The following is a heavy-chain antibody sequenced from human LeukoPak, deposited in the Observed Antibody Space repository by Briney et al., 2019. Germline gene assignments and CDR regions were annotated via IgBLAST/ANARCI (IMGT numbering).Heavy chain of an antibody. D-gene: IGHD2-15*01. CDR2: IYYSGST. CDR1: GGSISSYY. CDR3: ATVGYCSGGSCYRGWFDP. J-gene: IGHJ5*02. Sequence: SETLSLTCTVSGGSISSYYWSWIRQPPGKGLEWIGYIYYSGSTNYNPSLKSRVTISVDTSKNQFSLKLSSVTAADTAVYYCATVGYCSGGSCYRGWFDPWGQGTLVTVSS. V-gene: IGHV4-59*01.